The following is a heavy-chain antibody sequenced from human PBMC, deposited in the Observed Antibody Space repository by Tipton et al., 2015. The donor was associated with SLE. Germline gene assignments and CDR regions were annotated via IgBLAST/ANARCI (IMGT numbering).Heavy chain of an antibody. CDR3: ARDRRGGYGDSRGGAFDI. CDR2: ISYSGST. J-gene: IGHJ3*02. CDR1: GDSISTYY. D-gene: IGHD4-17*01. Sequence: TLSLTCTVSGDSISTYYWSWIRQPPGKGLEWIGYISYSGSTNYNPSLKSRVTISVDTSKNQFSLKLSSVTAADTAVYYCARDRRGGYGDSRGGAFDIWGQGTMVTVSS. V-gene: IGHV4-59*12.